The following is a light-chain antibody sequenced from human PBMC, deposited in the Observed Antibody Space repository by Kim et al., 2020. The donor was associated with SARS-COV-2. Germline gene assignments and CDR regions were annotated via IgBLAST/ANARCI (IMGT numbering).Light chain of an antibody. CDR2: AAS. J-gene: IGKJ1*01. V-gene: IGKV1-39*01. CDR1: QSISSY. Sequence: ASVGDRVTITCRASQSISSYLNWYQQKPGKAPKLLMYAASSVQSGVPSRFSGSGSGTDFSLTISSLQPEDFASYYCQQSYSTPRTFGQGTKVDIK. CDR3: QQSYSTPRT.